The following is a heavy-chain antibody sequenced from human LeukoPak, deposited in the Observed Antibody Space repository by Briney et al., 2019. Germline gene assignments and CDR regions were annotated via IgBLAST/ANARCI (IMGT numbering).Heavy chain of an antibody. CDR1: GGSISSNSYY. D-gene: IGHD2-8*01. J-gene: IGHJ5*02. CDR3: ARLLYCFNGVCFNWFDP. V-gene: IGHV4-39*01. CDR2: IYYSGST. Sequence: LETLSLTCTVSGGSISSNSYYWGWIRQPPGKGLEWIGSIYYSGSTYYNPSLKSRVTISVDTSKNQFSLKLSSVTAADTAVYYCARLLYCFNGVCFNWFDPWGQGTLVTVSS.